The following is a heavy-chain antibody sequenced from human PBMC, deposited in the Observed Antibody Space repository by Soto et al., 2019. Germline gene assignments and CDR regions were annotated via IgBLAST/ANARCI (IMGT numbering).Heavy chain of an antibody. CDR2: ISYDGSNK. V-gene: IGHV3-30*18. CDR1: GFTFSSYG. Sequence: QVQLVESGGGVVQPGRSLRLSCAASGFTFSSYGMHWVRQAPGKGLEWVAVISYDGSNKYYADSVKGRITIPRDKSKNALDLQMNSTIAEETAGYYCAKGVHYDSSIYVRVHYWGAGTLGTVS. J-gene: IGHJ4*02. D-gene: IGHD3-22*01. CDR3: AKGVHYDSSIYVRVHY.